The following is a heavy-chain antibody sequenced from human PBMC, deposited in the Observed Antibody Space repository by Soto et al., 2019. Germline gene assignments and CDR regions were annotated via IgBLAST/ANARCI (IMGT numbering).Heavy chain of an antibody. CDR1: NGSISNYY. CDR3: ARAPRDAIPDY. Sequence: PSATVSFTCTVSNGSISNYYWTWIRQPPGNGLERIGFVYYSGTTNYNPSLKSRVTMSVHTPKNQFSLKLRSVTPADTAIYYCARAPRDAIPDYWGQGTLVTVSS. J-gene: IGHJ4*02. V-gene: IGHV4-59*01. CDR2: VYYSGTT. D-gene: IGHD2-2*01.